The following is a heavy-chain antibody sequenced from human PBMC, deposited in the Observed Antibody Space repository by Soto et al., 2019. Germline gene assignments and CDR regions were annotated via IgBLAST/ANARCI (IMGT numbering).Heavy chain of an antibody. CDR2: ISGSGGST. Sequence: GGSLRLSCAASGFTFSSYAMSWVRQAPGKGLEWVSAISGSGGSTYYADSVKGRFTISRDNSKNTLYLQMNSLRAEDTAVYYCAKIPSLRFLEWLSLLAAGWFDYWGQGTLVTVSS. J-gene: IGHJ4*02. CDR1: GFTFSSYA. D-gene: IGHD3-3*01. CDR3: AKIPSLRFLEWLSLLAAGWFDY. V-gene: IGHV3-23*01.